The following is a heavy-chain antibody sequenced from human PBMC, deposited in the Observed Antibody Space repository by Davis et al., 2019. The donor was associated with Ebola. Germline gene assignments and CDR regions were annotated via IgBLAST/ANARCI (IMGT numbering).Heavy chain of an antibody. CDR1: GGSSSGYY. CDR3: ARARPWAGYGMDV. V-gene: IGHV4-34*01. J-gene: IGHJ6*02. D-gene: IGHD3/OR15-3a*01. Sequence: SETLSLTCAVSGGSSSGYYWSWIRQPPGKGLEWLGEINHSGSTNYNPSLKSRVTISVDTSKNQFSLKLSSVTAADTAVYYCARARPWAGYGMDVWGQGTTVTVSS. CDR2: INHSGST.